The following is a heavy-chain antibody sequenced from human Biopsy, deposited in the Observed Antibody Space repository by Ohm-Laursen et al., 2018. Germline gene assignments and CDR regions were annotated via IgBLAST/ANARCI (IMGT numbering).Heavy chain of an antibody. CDR1: EGTFSNYG. CDR2: NIPILGTG. J-gene: IGHJ1*01. V-gene: IGHV1-69*06. D-gene: IGHD3-9*01. CDR3: ATKLTGYFHH. Sequence: VASVKVSCKAPEGTFSNYGVNWVRQAPGQGLEWLGGNIPILGTGNYAQKFQDRVTVAADTSTSTATMEPRSLRSDDTAVYYCATKLTGYFHHWGQGTLVIVSS.